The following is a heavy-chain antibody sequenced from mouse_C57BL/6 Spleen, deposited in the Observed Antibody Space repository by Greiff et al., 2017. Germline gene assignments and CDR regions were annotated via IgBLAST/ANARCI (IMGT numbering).Heavy chain of an antibody. CDR2: IRNKANGYTT. CDR1: GFTFTDYY. V-gene: IGHV7-3*01. D-gene: IGHD2-3*01. Sequence: EVHLLESGGGLVQPGGSLSLSCAASGFTFTDYYMSWVRQPPGKALAWLGFIRNKANGYTTEYSASVKGRITISRDNSQSILYLQMSAQRAEDSATYCCARYKGWLHDCWGQGTTLTVAS. J-gene: IGHJ2*01. CDR3: ARYKGWLHDC.